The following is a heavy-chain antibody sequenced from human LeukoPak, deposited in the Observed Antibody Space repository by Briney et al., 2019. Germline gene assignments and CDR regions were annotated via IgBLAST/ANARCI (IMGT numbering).Heavy chain of an antibody. CDR2: INHSGST. D-gene: IGHD2-21*01. CDR3: AGYYGGY. V-gene: IGHV4-34*01. CDR1: GGSISNYY. Sequence: SETLSLTCTVSGGSISNYYWSWIRQPPGKGLEWIGEINHSGSTNYNPSLKSRVTISVDTSKNQFSLKLSSVTAADTAVYYCAGYYGGYWGQGTLVTVSS. J-gene: IGHJ4*02.